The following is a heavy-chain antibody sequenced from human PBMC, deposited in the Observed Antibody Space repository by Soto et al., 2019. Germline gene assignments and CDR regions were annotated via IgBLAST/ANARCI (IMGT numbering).Heavy chain of an antibody. CDR2: ISGSGGST. Sequence: GGSLRLSCGASGFTFSSYAMSWVRQAPGKGLEWVSAISGSGGSTYYADSVKGRFTISRDNSKNTLYLQMNSLRAEDTAVYYCAKTWVVYYYGMDVWGQGTTVTVSS. V-gene: IGHV3-23*01. CDR3: AKTWVVYYYGMDV. D-gene: IGHD2-15*01. J-gene: IGHJ6*02. CDR1: GFTFSSYA.